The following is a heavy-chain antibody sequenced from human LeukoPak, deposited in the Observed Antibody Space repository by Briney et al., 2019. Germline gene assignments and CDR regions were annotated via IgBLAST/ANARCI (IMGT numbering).Heavy chain of an antibody. CDR3: ARDNSVEDTAWWFDP. V-gene: IGHV1-69*13. Sequence: SVKVSCKASGGTFRSYTVSWVRQAPGHGLEWMGGFFPTFGATNYAQRFEDRITITADQLTTTVYLELSSLRSEDTAVYYCARDNSVEDTAWWFDPWGQGTLVTVSS. D-gene: IGHD4-23*01. J-gene: IGHJ5*02. CDR1: GGTFRSYT. CDR2: FFPTFGAT.